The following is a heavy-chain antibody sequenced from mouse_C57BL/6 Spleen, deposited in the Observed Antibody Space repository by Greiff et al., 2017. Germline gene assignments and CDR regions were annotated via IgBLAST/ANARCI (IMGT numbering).Heavy chain of an antibody. V-gene: IGHV1-85*01. D-gene: IGHD4-1*01. CDR2: IYPRDGST. CDR3: ARGGKLGRSYWYFDV. CDR1: GYTFTSYD. J-gene: IGHJ1*03. Sequence: VQLQESGPELVKPGASVKLSCKASGYTFTSYDINWVKQRPGQGLEWIGWIYPRDGSTKYNEKFKGKATLTVDTSSSTAYMELHSLTSEDSAVYFCARGGKLGRSYWYFDVWGTGTTVTVSS.